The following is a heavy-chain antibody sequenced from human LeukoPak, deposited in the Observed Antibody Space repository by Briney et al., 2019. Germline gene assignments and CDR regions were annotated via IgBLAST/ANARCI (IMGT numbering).Heavy chain of an antibody. Sequence: PGGSLRLSCAASGFTFDDYGMSWVRQAPGKGLEWVSGINWNGGSTGYADSVKGRFTISRDNAKNSLYLQMNSLRAEDTAVYYCARDLALSTYCSGGSCYSVGAFDIWGQGTMVTVSS. D-gene: IGHD2-15*01. J-gene: IGHJ3*02. CDR2: INWNGGST. CDR1: GFTFDDYG. V-gene: IGHV3-20*04. CDR3: ARDLALSTYCSGGSCYSVGAFDI.